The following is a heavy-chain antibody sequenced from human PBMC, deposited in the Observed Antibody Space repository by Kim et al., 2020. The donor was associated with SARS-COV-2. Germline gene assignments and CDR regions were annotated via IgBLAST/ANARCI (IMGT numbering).Heavy chain of an antibody. CDR1: GGSISSSSYY. J-gene: IGHJ4*02. CDR3: ARRGGTGYSYGDY. CDR2: IYYSGST. V-gene: IGHV4-39*01. D-gene: IGHD5-18*01. Sequence: SETLSLTCTVSGGSISSSSYYWGWIRQPPGKGLEWIGSIYYSGSTYYNPSLKSRVTISVDTSKNQFSLKLSSVTAADTAVYYCARRGGTGYSYGDYWGQGTXVTVSS.